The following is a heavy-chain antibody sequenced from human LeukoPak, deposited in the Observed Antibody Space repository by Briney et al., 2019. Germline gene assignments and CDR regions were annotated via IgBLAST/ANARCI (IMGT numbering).Heavy chain of an antibody. Sequence: PGGSLRLSCAASGFTFSGYWMSWVRQAPGKGLECVANIKEDGSEKHYVDSVEGRFTISRDNAMNSLYLQINSLRVEDTAVYYCARGGRRYFDFWGQGTLVTVSS. V-gene: IGHV3-7*03. D-gene: IGHD6-25*01. CDR3: ARGGRRYFDF. CDR1: GFTFSGYW. J-gene: IGHJ4*02. CDR2: IKEDGSEK.